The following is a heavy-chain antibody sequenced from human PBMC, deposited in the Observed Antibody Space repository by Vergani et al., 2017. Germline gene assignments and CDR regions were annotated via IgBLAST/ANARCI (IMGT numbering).Heavy chain of an antibody. J-gene: IGHJ4*02. V-gene: IGHV3-30-3*01. CDR1: GFTFSSYA. D-gene: IGHD3-10*01. CDR2: ISYDGSNK. Sequence: QVQLVESGGGVVQPGRSLRLSCAASGFTFSSYAMHWVRQAPGKGLEWVAVISYDGSNKYYADSVKGQFTISRDNSKTTRYLQMNSLRAEDTAVYYCARAPITMVRGVIPYYFDYWGQGTLVTVSS. CDR3: ARAPITMVRGVIPYYFDY.